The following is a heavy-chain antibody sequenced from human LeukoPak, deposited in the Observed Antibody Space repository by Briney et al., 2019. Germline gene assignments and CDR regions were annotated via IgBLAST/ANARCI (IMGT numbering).Heavy chain of an antibody. CDR2: IIPIFGIA. V-gene: IGHV1-69*04. J-gene: IGHJ6*02. Sequence: SVKVSCKASGGTFSSYAISWVRQAPGQGLEWMGRIIPIFGIANYAQKFQGRGTIIADKSTSTAYMELSSLRSEDTAVYYCAIYSKVKEYYYYGMDVWGQGTTVTVSS. D-gene: IGHD4-11*01. CDR3: AIYSKVKEYYYYGMDV. CDR1: GGTFSSYA.